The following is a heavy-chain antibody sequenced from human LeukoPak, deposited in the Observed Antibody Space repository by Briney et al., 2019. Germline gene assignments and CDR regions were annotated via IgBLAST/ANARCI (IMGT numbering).Heavy chain of an antibody. D-gene: IGHD3-10*01. J-gene: IGHJ4*02. CDR1: GFIFSSYA. Sequence: GGSLRLSCSASGFIFSSYAMHWVRQAPGKGLEYVSGISFNGGNTYFADSVKGRFTISRDNSKNTLWLQMTSLRPEDTAVYYCTTDPQLLWFGESDFDYWGQGTLVTVSS. V-gene: IGHV3-64D*06. CDR3: TTDPQLLWFGESDFDY. CDR2: ISFNGGNT.